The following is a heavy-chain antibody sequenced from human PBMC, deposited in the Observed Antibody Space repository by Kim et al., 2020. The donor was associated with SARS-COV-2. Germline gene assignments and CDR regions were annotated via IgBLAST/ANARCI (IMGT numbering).Heavy chain of an antibody. V-gene: IGHV1-18*01. D-gene: IGHD5-18*01. CDR2: T. J-gene: IGHJ4*02. Sequence: TKYAQKVQGRVTMTTDTSTSTAFMDLMSLRSDDTAVYYCARGGYSNALEYWGQGTLVTVSS. CDR3: ARGGYSNALEY.